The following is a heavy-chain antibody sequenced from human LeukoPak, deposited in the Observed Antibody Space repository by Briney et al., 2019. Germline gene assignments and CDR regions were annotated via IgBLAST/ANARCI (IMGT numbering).Heavy chain of an antibody. CDR2: IYYSGST. CDR1: GGSISSYY. CDR3: ARAPGIVGATCFDY. Sequence: KPSETLSLTCTVSGGSISSYYWSWIRQPPGKGLEWIGYIYYSGSTNYNPSLKSRVTISVDTSKNQFSLKLSSVTAADTAVYYCARAPGIVGATCFDYWGQGTLVTVSS. J-gene: IGHJ4*02. V-gene: IGHV4-59*08. D-gene: IGHD1-26*01.